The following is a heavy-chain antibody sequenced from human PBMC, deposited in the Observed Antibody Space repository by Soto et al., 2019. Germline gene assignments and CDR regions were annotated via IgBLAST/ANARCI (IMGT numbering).Heavy chain of an antibody. D-gene: IGHD3-3*01. V-gene: IGHV3-23*01. CDR2: ISGSGGST. Sequence: GGSLRLSCAASGFTFSSYAMSWVRQAPGKGLEWVSAISGSGGSTYYADSVKGRFTISRDNSKNTLYLQMNSLRAEDTAVYYCAKDGVTYYDFWSGYDRDYYYGMDVWGQGTTVTVSS. CDR3: AKDGVTYYDFWSGYDRDYYYGMDV. J-gene: IGHJ6*02. CDR1: GFTFSSYA.